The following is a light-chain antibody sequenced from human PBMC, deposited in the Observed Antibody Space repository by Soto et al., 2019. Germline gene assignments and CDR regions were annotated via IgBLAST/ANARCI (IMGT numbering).Light chain of an antibody. CDR2: AAS. V-gene: IGKV1-8*01. Sequence: AIRMTQSPSSFSASTGDRVTITCRASQGISSYLAWYQQKPGKAPKLLIYAASTLQSGVPSRFSGSGSGTDFTLTISCLQYEDFETYYCQPYYSYHLTLSGGTKVDI. CDR1: QGISSY. J-gene: IGKJ4*01. CDR3: QPYYSYHLT.